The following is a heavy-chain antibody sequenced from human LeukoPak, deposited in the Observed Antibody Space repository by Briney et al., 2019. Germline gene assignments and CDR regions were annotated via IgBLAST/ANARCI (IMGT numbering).Heavy chain of an antibody. CDR3: AKDSSSWPYYYFDY. CDR2: IKEDGSDK. V-gene: IGHV3-7*01. CDR1: GFAFSSYW. Sequence: GGSLRLSCAASGFAFSSYWMNWVRQAPGKGLEWVANIKEDGSDKYYVDSVRGRFTISRDNSKNTLYPQMNSLGAEDTAVYYCAKDSSSWPYYYFDYWGQGTLVTVSS. J-gene: IGHJ4*02. D-gene: IGHD6-13*01.